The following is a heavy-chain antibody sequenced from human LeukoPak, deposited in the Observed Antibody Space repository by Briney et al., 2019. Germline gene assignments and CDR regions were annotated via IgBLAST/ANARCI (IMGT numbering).Heavy chain of an antibody. D-gene: IGHD4-23*01. V-gene: IGHV1-2*02. CDR2: INPNSGGT. CDR1: GYTFTGYY. J-gene: IGHJ4*02. Sequence: ASVKVSCKASGYTFTGYYMHWVRQAPGQGLEWMGWINPNSGGTNYAQKFQGRVTMTRDTSISTAYMELSRLRSDNTAVYYCARAVPTVVTPDKYYFDYWGQGTLVTVSS. CDR3: ARAVPTVVTPDKYYFDY.